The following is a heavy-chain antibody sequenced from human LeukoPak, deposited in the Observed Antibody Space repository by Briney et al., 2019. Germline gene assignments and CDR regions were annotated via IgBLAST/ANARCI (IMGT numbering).Heavy chain of an antibody. Sequence: GGSLRLSCAAPGFTFSSYGMHWVRQAPGKGLEWVALISYDASSKYYADSVKGRFTISRDDSKNTLYLQMDSLRAEDTAVYYCAKDRSSSWTQDYWGQGTRVTVSS. V-gene: IGHV3-30*18. CDR2: ISYDASSK. J-gene: IGHJ4*02. CDR3: AKDRSSSWTQDY. D-gene: IGHD6-13*01. CDR1: GFTFSSYG.